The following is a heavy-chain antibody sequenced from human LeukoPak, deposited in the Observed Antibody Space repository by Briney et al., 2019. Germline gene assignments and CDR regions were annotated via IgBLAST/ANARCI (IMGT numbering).Heavy chain of an antibody. CDR3: ARLDMIAPRPGGDY. Sequence: GASVKVSCKASGYTFTGYYIHWVRQAPGQGLEWMGWINPNSGGTTYAQNFQGRVTMTRDTSISTAYMELSSLRSDNTAVYYCARLDMIAPRPGGDYWGQGTLVTVSS. D-gene: IGHD6-6*01. V-gene: IGHV1-2*02. J-gene: IGHJ4*02. CDR1: GYTFTGYY. CDR2: INPNSGGT.